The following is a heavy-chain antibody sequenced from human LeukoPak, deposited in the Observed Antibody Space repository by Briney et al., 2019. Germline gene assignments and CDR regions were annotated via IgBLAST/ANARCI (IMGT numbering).Heavy chain of an antibody. CDR1: GYTFTSYY. CDR3: ARDVRITGTRTQIHNWFDP. D-gene: IGHD1-7*01. CDR2: INPSGGST. Sequence: ASVKVSCKASGYTFTSYYMHWVRQAPGQGLEWMGLINPSGGSTSYAQKFQGRVTMTRDMSTSTVYMELSSLRSEDTAVYYCARDVRITGTRTQIHNWFDPWGQGTLVTVSS. J-gene: IGHJ5*02. V-gene: IGHV1-46*01.